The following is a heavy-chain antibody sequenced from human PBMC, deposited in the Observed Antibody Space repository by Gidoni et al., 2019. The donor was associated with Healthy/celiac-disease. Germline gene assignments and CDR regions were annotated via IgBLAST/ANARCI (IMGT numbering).Heavy chain of an antibody. V-gene: IGHV5-10-1*01. CDR1: GYSFTSYW. J-gene: IGHJ4*02. D-gene: IGHD3-22*01. Sequence: EVQLVQSGAEVKKPGESLRNPRQGSGYSFTSYWIRWVRQMPGKGLEWMGRIDPSDSYNNYSPSFQGHVTISADKSISTAYLQWSSLKASDTAMYYCSRLGYYDSSGYLVWGQGTLVTVSS. CDR2: IDPSDSYN. CDR3: SRLGYYDSSGYLV.